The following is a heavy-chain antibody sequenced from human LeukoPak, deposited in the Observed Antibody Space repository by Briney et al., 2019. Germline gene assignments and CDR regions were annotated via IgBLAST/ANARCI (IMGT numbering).Heavy chain of an antibody. J-gene: IGHJ4*02. D-gene: IGHD6-13*01. CDR3: AREGITAAADY. V-gene: IGHV3-21*01. CDR2: ISSTSAYI. Sequence: PGGSLRLSCAGSGFALKSYSLSWVRQAPGKGLEWVSSISSTSAYIYYADSVKGRFTISRDNVDNVVYLQMNSLGAEDTAVYYCAREGITAAADYWGQGTLVTVSS. CDR1: GFALKSYS.